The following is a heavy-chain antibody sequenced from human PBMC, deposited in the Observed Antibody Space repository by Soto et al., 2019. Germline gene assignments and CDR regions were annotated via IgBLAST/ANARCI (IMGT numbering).Heavy chain of an antibody. Sequence: PVESLNISCQVSGNGFTSYWIVWVLQMPGKGLEWMGIIYPGDSDTRYSPSFQGQVTISADKSISTAYLQWSSLKASDTAMYYCARVGYCSGGSCYTAWFDPWGQGTLVTVSS. CDR3: ARVGYCSGGSCYTAWFDP. CDR2: IYPGDSDT. V-gene: IGHV5-51*01. CDR1: GNGFTSYW. J-gene: IGHJ5*02. D-gene: IGHD2-15*01.